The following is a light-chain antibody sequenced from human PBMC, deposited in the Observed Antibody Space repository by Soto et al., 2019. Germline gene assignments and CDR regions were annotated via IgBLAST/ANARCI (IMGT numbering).Light chain of an antibody. CDR3: QLYSGSLWT. CDR1: QTINNKY. V-gene: IGKV3-20*01. J-gene: IGKJ1*01. Sequence: EIVLTKSPDTLSLSPGERATLSCRASQTINNKYLAWYQQEPGQAPRPLIHGVSIRGTGIPDRFSGSGSGTDFTLTISRLEREDFAVYYCQLYSGSLWTFGQGTKVEIK. CDR2: GVS.